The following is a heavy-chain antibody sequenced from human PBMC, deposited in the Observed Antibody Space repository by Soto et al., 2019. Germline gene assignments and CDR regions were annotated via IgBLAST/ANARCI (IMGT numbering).Heavy chain of an antibody. Sequence: SVKVSCKASGGTFSSYAISWGRQAPGQGLEWMGGIIPIFGTANYAQKFQGRVTITADESTSTASMELSSLRSEDTAVYYCARVGVATAMVTCYYGMDVWGQGAPVAV. J-gene: IGHJ6*02. V-gene: IGHV1-69*13. CDR1: GGTFSSYA. CDR2: IIPIFGTA. D-gene: IGHD5-18*01. CDR3: ARVGVATAMVTCYYGMDV.